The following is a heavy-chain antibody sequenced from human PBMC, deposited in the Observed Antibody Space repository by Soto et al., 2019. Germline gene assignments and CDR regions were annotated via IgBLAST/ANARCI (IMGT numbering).Heavy chain of an antibody. CDR2: ISSNGGST. Sequence: GGSLRLSCSASGFTFSSYAMHWVRRAPGKGLEYVSVISSNGGSTYYADSVKGRFTISRDNSKNTLYLQMSSLRAEDTAVYYCVKDYGGYSYGYPFDYWGQGTLVTVSS. J-gene: IGHJ4*02. CDR3: VKDYGGYSYGYPFDY. CDR1: GFTFSSYA. D-gene: IGHD5-18*01. V-gene: IGHV3-64D*06.